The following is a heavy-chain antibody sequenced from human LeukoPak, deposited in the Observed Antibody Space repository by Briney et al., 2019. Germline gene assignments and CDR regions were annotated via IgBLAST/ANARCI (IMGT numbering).Heavy chain of an antibody. D-gene: IGHD1/OR15-1a*01. Sequence: GGSLRLSCAASGFTFSSYAMSWVRQAPGKGLEWVAYIRDNAKNTYYVDSVRGRFTISRDTSKNTLYLQMNSLRTEDTSIYYCAKDSGTWNIDYWGQGTLVTVSS. J-gene: IGHJ4*02. CDR3: AKDSGTWNIDY. CDR1: GFTFSSYA. V-gene: IGHV3-30*02. CDR2: IRDNAKNT.